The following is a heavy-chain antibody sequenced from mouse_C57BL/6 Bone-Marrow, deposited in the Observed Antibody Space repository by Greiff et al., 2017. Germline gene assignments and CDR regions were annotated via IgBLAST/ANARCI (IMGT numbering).Heavy chain of an antibody. Sequence: QVQLQQPGAELVRPGSSVKLSCKASGYTFTSYWMDWVKQRPGQGLEWIGNIYPSDSETHYNQKFKDKATLTVDKSSSTAYMQLSSLTSEDSAVYYCAKGNSLFDYWGQGTTLTVSS. CDR3: AKGNSLFDY. D-gene: IGHD2-1*01. V-gene: IGHV1-61*01. CDR2: IYPSDSET. CDR1: GYTFTSYW. J-gene: IGHJ2*01.